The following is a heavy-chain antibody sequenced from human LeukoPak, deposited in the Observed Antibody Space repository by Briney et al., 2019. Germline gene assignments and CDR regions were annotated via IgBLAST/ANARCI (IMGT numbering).Heavy chain of an antibody. V-gene: IGHV4-34*01. CDR2: INHSGST. J-gene: IGHJ4*02. CDR3: ARNGVYYDSSGYYYNY. Sequence: KASETLSLTCAVYGGSFSGYYWSWIRQPPGKGLEWIGEINHSGSTNYNPSLKSRVTISVDTSKNQFSLKLSSVTAADTAVYYCARNGVYYDSSGYYYNYWGQGTLVTVSS. D-gene: IGHD3-22*01. CDR1: GGSFSGYY.